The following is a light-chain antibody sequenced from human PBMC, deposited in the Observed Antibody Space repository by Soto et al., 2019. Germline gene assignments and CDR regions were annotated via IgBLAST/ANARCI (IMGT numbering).Light chain of an antibody. CDR3: QQSDSTPYT. Sequence: DIQMTQSPSSLSASVGDRVTITCRASQSISSYLNWYQQKPGKAPKLLIYAASSLQSGVPSRFSGSGSGTEFTLTSSSLQPDDFATDYCQQSDSTPYTFGQGTKLEIK. V-gene: IGKV1-39*01. CDR2: AAS. J-gene: IGKJ2*01. CDR1: QSISSY.